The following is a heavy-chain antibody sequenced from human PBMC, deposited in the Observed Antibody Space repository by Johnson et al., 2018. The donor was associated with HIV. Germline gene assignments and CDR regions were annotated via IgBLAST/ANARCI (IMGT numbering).Heavy chain of an antibody. J-gene: IGHJ3*02. D-gene: IGHD3-10*01. CDR2: IYNDDNT. CDR3: AKEGITMEVDI. Sequence: VQLVESGGGLAQPAWSPRLSCAASQFTVSSDYMSWVRQAPGKGLEWVSIIYNDDNTYYADSVKGRFTISRDNSKNTLYLQMNSLKAEDTAVYYCAKEGITMEVDIWGQGTMVTVSS. CDR1: QFTVSSDY. V-gene: IGHV3-66*01.